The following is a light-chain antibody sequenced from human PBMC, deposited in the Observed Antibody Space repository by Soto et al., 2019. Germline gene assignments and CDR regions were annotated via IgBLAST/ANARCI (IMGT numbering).Light chain of an antibody. CDR2: EVT. Sequence: QSALTQPASVSGSPGQSITISCTGTSSDIGGYNYVSWYQQHPGKAPQLLIYEVTNRPSGVSHRFSGSKSGNTASLTISGLQTEDEPDHYRNSYTSSSTLYVFGTGTKVTVL. CDR3: NSYTSSSTLYV. V-gene: IGLV2-14*01. CDR1: SSDIGGYNY. J-gene: IGLJ1*01.